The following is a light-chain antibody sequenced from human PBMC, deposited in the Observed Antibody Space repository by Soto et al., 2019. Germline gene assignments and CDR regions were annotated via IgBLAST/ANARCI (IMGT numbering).Light chain of an antibody. J-gene: IGKJ4*01. CDR1: QSVSSN. V-gene: IGKV3-15*01. Sequence: EIVMTQSPATLSVSPGERATLSCRASQSVSSNLAWYQQKPGQAPRLLIYGASTMRTGIPARFSGSGSGTGFTLTISSMQSEDFAVDYCQQYNNWTPLTFGGGTKVEIK. CDR2: GAS. CDR3: QQYNNWTPLT.